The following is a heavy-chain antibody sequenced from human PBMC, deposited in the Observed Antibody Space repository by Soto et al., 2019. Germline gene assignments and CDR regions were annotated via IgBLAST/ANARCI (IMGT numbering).Heavy chain of an antibody. V-gene: IGHV3-48*03. Sequence: PGGSLRLSCAASGFTFRAYLMNWVRQAPGKGLEWVSYISSSGSTIYYADSVKGRFTISRDNAKNSLYLQMNSLRAEDTAVYYCARDSLAPSYDSSGYYYFDPWGRGTLVTVSS. CDR1: GFTFRAYL. D-gene: IGHD3-22*01. J-gene: IGHJ5*02. CDR2: ISSSGSTI. CDR3: ARDSLAPSYDSSGYYYFDP.